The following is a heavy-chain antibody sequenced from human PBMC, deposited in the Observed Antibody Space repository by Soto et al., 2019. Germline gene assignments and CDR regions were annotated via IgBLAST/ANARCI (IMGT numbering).Heavy chain of an antibody. CDR3: ARVLSWASYYDFWSGYYNYYYYGMDV. Sequence: ASVKVSCKASGYTITSYDINCVRQATEQGLEWMGWMNPNSGNTGYAQKFQGRVTMTRNTSISTAYMELSSLRSEDTAVYYCARVLSWASYYDFWSGYYNYYYYGMDVWGQGTMVTVSS. D-gene: IGHD3-3*01. CDR2: MNPNSGNT. CDR1: GYTITSYD. J-gene: IGHJ6*02. V-gene: IGHV1-8*01.